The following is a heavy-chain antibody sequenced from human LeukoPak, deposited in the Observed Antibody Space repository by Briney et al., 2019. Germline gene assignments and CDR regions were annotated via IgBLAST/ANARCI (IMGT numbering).Heavy chain of an antibody. CDR3: ARGGRSAFDV. CDR2: IFHIGVT. V-gene: IGHV4-4*02. Sequence: SETLSLTCAVSGGSISSDHWWSWVRQPPGKSLEWIGEIFHIGVTNYKPSLKSRVSMSVDKSRHQFSLNLRSMTAADTAVYFCARGGRSAFDVWGPGTKVIVPS. J-gene: IGHJ3*01. CDR1: GGSISSDHW.